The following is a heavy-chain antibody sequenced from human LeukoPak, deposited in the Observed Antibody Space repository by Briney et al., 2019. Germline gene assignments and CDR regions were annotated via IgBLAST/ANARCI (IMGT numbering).Heavy chain of an antibody. CDR2: MYYSGST. CDR1: GGSISSSTYY. V-gene: IGHV4-39*07. D-gene: IGHD2-2*01. CDR3: ARDRHCSSTSCYAGYYYYMDV. J-gene: IGHJ6*03. Sequence: SETLSLTCTVSGGSISSSTYYWGWVRQPPGKGLEWIGSMYYSGSTYYNPSLKSRVTISVDTSKNQFSLKLSSVTAADTAVYYCARDRHCSSTSCYAGYYYYMDVWGKGTTVTVSS.